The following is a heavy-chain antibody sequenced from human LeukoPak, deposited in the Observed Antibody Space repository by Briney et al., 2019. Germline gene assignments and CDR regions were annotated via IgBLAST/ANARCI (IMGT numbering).Heavy chain of an antibody. CDR1: GGSLRGYV. J-gene: IGHJ4*02. V-gene: IGHV4-59*01. CDR3: ARAGSYFDF. D-gene: IGHD3-10*01. Sequence: KPSETLSLTCSVSGGSLRGYVWSWIRQAPGKGLEWVGYIYNTANTNYNPSLHSRVTISVDTSKNQFSLKLTSVTAADTAMYYCARAGSYFDFWGQGTLVTVSS. CDR2: IYNTANT.